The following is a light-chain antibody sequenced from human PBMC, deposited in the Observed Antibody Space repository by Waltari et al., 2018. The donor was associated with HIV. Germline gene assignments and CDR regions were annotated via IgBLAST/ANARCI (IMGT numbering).Light chain of an antibody. CDR2: QDS. CDR3: QAWDSSTVV. CDR1: KLGDKS. J-gene: IGLJ2*01. Sequence: SYEVTQPPSVSVSPGQTASITCSGDKLGDKSACWYQQRPGPSPVLVIYQDSKRPPAIPGRFSGSNSGNTATLTISGTQAMDEADYYCQAWDSSTVVFGGGTKLTVL. V-gene: IGLV3-1*01.